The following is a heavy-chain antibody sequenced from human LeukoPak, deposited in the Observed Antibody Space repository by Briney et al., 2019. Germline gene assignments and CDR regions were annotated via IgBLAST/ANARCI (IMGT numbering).Heavy chain of an antibody. D-gene: IGHD1-26*01. CDR3: ARVGGLDAFDI. J-gene: IGHJ3*02. Sequence: GGPLRLSCAASGCTVSSNYMSWVRQAPGKGLEWVSVIYSGGSTYYTGSVKGRFTISRHNSQNTLFLQMNSLRAEDTAVYYCARVGGLDAFDIWGQGTMVTVSS. CDR2: IYSGGST. CDR1: GCTVSSNY. V-gene: IGHV3-53*04.